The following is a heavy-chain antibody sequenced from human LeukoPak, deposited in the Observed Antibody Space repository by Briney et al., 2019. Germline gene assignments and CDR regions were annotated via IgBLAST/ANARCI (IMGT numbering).Heavy chain of an antibody. V-gene: IGHV4-31*02. CDR2: IYNSGST. Sequence: PSQTLSLTCTVSGGSVRSGGYYWTWIRQHPGKGLEWMGYIYNSGSTYYNPSLKSRVAISVDTSKNQFSLKLSSVTAADTAVYYCASSRYCSSTSCPPDADVDWYFDLWGRGTLVTVSS. J-gene: IGHJ2*01. CDR3: ASSRYCSSTSCPPDADVDWYFDL. CDR1: GGSVRSGGYY. D-gene: IGHD2-2*01.